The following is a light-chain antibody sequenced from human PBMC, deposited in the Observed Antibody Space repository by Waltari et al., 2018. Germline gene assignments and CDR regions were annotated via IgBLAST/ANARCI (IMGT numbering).Light chain of an antibody. Sequence: DIDMTQSPDSLAVSLGERATINCKSSQSVLYSSNNKNYLAWYQHKPGQPPKLLIYWASTRESGVPERFSGSGSGTDFTLTISSLQAEDVAVYYCQQYYIAPHTFGGGTKVEVK. CDR3: QQYYIAPHT. J-gene: IGKJ4*01. V-gene: IGKV4-1*01. CDR2: WAS. CDR1: QSVLYSSNNKNY.